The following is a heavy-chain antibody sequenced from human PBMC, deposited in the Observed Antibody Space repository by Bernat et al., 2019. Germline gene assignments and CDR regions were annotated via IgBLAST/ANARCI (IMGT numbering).Heavy chain of an antibody. V-gene: IGHV1-18*01. CDR2: ISANNGDT. CDR3: ARDSSGISHHGYDY. D-gene: IGHD5-18*01. J-gene: IGHJ4*02. CDR1: GYIFTNYG. Sequence: QVRLVQSGAEVKEPGASVKVSCRTSGYIFTNYGITWVRQGPGPGLEWMGWISANNGDTNYAQEFKGRVTMTIDTSTSTAYMDLRSLLYDDTAVYYCARDSSGISHHGYDYWGQGTLVTVPS.